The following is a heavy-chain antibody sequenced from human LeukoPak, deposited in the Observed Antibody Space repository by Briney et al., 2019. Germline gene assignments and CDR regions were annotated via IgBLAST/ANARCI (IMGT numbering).Heavy chain of an antibody. D-gene: IGHD2-8*01. CDR3: ARDSVYATNWYDP. Sequence: SETLSLTCTVSGASLSSSYWNWIRQSPGKGLEWIGYISHTGSTNYNPSLKSRVSLSVDMSKNSFSLKLHSVTAADAAVYYCARDSVYATNWYDPWGQGILVTVSS. V-gene: IGHV4-59*12. CDR1: GASLSSSY. CDR2: ISHTGST. J-gene: IGHJ5*02.